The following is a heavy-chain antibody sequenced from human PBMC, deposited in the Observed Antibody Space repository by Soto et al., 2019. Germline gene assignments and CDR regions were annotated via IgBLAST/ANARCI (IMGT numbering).Heavy chain of an antibody. J-gene: IGHJ4*02. CDR2: IWYDGSNK. D-gene: IGHD6-13*01. V-gene: IGHV3-33*01. CDR1: GFTFSSYG. CDR3: ARDEAAAGMFGPVFDD. Sequence: PVGSLRLSCAASGFTFSSYGMYWVRQAPGKGLEWVAVIWYDGSNKYYADSVKGRFTISRDNSKNTLYLQMNSLRAEDTAVYYCARDEAAAGMFGPVFDDWGQGTLVTVSS.